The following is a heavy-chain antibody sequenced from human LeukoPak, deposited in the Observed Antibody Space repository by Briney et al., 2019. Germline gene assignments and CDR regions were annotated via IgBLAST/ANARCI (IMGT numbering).Heavy chain of an antibody. Sequence: GASVKVSCKASGYTFTSYYMHWVRQAPGQGLEWMGIINPSGGGTSYAQKFQGRVTITTDESTSTAYMELSSLRSEDTAVYYCARGPYCSSTSCYRYYYYYMDVWGKGTTVTVSS. V-gene: IGHV1-46*01. CDR3: ARGPYCSSTSCYRYYYYYMDV. CDR1: GYTFTSYY. D-gene: IGHD2-2*01. J-gene: IGHJ6*03. CDR2: INPSGGGT.